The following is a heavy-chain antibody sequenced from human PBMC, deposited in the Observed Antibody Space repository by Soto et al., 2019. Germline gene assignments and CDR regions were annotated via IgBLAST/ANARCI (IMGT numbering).Heavy chain of an antibody. Sequence: EVQLVESGGGLVQPGGSLRLSCAASGFTFSSYSMNWVRQAPGKGLEWVSYISSSSSTIYYAGSVKGRITISRDNAKNPLYLQMNSLRAEDTAVSYCARANYYGSPGDFDYWGQGTLVTVSS. D-gene: IGHD3-10*01. CDR3: ARANYYGSPGDFDY. V-gene: IGHV3-48*01. J-gene: IGHJ4*02. CDR2: ISSSSSTI. CDR1: GFTFSSYS.